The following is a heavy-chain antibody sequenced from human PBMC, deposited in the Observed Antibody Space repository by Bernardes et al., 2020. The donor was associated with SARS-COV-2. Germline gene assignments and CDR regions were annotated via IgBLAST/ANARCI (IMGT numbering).Heavy chain of an antibody. CDR2: IYAGNSDT. CDR3: ARPSYYYDSSAYDPIYYFDP. Sequence: GESLKISCQGSGFTFADSWIAWVRQMPGKGLEYMGIIYAGNSDTRYTPSFRGQVTISADWFTNTAYLQWSSLKASDTAVYFCARPSYYYDSSAYDPIYYFDPWGQGTLEPVSS. D-gene: IGHD3-22*01. V-gene: IGHV5-51*01. CDR1: GFTFADSW. J-gene: IGHJ4*02.